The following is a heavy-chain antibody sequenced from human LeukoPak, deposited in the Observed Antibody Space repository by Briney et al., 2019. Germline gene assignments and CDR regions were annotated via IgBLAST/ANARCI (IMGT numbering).Heavy chain of an antibody. CDR2: IKQDGSEK. Sequence: KAGGSLRLSCAASGFTFSSYWMSWVRQAPGKGLEWVANIKQDGSEKYYVDSVKGRFTISRDNSKNTVYLQMNSLRAEDTAVYFCANAEWEVVPFDIWGQGTLVSVSS. J-gene: IGHJ3*02. CDR1: GFTFSSYW. CDR3: ANAEWEVVPFDI. D-gene: IGHD1-26*01. V-gene: IGHV3-7*03.